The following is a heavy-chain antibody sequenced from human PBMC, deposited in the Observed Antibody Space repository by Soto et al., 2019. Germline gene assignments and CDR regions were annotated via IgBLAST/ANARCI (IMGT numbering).Heavy chain of an antibody. J-gene: IGHJ4*02. D-gene: IGHD3-10*01. Sequence: GGSLRLSCAASGFTFSSYAMSWVRQAPGKGLEWVSAISGSGGSTYYADSVKGQFTISRDNSKNTLYLQMNSLGAEDTAVYYCAKDRAGGPMVGPFDYWGQGTLVTVSS. V-gene: IGHV3-23*01. CDR1: GFTFSSYA. CDR3: AKDRAGGPMVGPFDY. CDR2: ISGSGGST.